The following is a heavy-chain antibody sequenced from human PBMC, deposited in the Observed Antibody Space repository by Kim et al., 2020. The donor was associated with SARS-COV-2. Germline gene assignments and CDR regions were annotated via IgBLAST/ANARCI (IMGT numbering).Heavy chain of an antibody. CDR2: ISINSLNT. V-gene: IGHV1-18*01. CDR3: ARVGRAASSNGFDL. D-gene: IGHD6-13*01. Sequence: ASVKVSCKASGYTFSSYAISWVRQAPGQGLEGMGWISINSLNTNYAEKFQDRVTLTTDTVTTTAYMELRGLRSDDTAVYYCARVGRAASSNGFDLWGQGTLATVSS. J-gene: IGHJ4*02. CDR1: GYTFSSYA.